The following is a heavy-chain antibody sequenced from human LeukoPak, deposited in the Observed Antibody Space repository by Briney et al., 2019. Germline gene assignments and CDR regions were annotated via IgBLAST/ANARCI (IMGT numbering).Heavy chain of an antibody. CDR3: ARQDYVSFDY. V-gene: IGHV4-59*08. CDR2: IYYSGST. CDR1: GGSISSYY. Sequence: PSETLSLTCTVSGGSISSYYWSWIRQPPGKGLEWIGYIYYSGSTNYNPSLKGRVTISVDTSKNQFSLKLSSVTAADTAVYYCARQDYVSFDYWGQGTLVTVSS. J-gene: IGHJ4*02. D-gene: IGHD4-17*01.